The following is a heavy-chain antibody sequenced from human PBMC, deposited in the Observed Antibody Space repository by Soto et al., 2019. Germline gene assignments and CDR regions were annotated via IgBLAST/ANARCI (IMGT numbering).Heavy chain of an antibody. Sequence: EVQLLESGGGLVQPGGSLRLSCAASGFTFSSYAMSWVRQAPGKGLEWVSAISGSGGSTYYADSVKGRFTISSDNSKITLYLQMNSLRAEDTAVYYCAKVGSGFGELLRDDYMDVWGKGTTVTVSS. J-gene: IGHJ6*03. CDR1: GFTFSSYA. CDR3: AKVGSGFGELLRDDYMDV. V-gene: IGHV3-23*01. D-gene: IGHD3-10*01. CDR2: ISGSGGST.